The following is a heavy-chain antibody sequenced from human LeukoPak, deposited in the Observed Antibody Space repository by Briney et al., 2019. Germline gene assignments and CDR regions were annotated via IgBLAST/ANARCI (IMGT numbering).Heavy chain of an antibody. V-gene: IGHV3-30*04. Sequence: GGSLRLSCAASGFIFSSYAMHWVRQAPGKGLEWVAIISYDGSNKYYADSVKGRFTISRDNSKNTLYLQMNSLRAEDTAVYYCARESSGWPVDYWGQGTLVTVSS. J-gene: IGHJ4*02. CDR1: GFIFSSYA. D-gene: IGHD6-19*01. CDR3: ARESSGWPVDY. CDR2: ISYDGSNK.